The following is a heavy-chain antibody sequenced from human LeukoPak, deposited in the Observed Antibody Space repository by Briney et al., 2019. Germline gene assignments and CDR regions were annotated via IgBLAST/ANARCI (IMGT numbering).Heavy chain of an antibody. V-gene: IGHV3-30*02. D-gene: IGHD6-6*01. CDR2: IRYDGSNK. Sequence: GGSLRPSCAASGFTFSSYGMHWVRQAPGKGLEWVALIRYDGSNKYYADSVKGRFTISRDNSKNTLYLQMNSLRAEDTAVYYCAKDLRGYSSSSHLDYWGQGTLVTVSS. J-gene: IGHJ4*02. CDR3: AKDLRGYSSSSHLDY. CDR1: GFTFSSYG.